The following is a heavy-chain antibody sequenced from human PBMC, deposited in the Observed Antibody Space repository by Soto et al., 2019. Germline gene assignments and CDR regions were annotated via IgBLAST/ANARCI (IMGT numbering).Heavy chain of an antibody. CDR1: GGTFSSNT. CDR2: IIPVFGST. CDR3: AKLSGVGGD. D-gene: IGHD3-10*01. Sequence: QVQLVQSGAEVKKPGSSVKVSSKASGGTFSSNTISWVRQAPGQGLEWMGGIIPVFGSTNYAQNFLGRVTITAGDSTSTVYMALNTLRSEDTAVYYCAKLSGVGGDWGQGTLVTVSS. J-gene: IGHJ4*02. V-gene: IGHV1-69*12.